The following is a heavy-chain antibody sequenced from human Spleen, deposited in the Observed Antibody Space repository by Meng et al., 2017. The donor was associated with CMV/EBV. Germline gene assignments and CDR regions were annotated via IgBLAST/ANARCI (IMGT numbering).Heavy chain of an antibody. Sequence: GGSLRLSCAASGFTFSSYAMHWVRQAPGKGLEWVAVISYDGSNKYYADSVKGRFTISRDNSKNTLYLQMNSLRAEDTAVYYCARGVSSIAARPGFGYWGQGTLVTVSS. CDR2: ISYDGSNK. D-gene: IGHD6-6*01. CDR1: GFTFSSYA. CDR3: ARGVSSIAARPGFGY. V-gene: IGHV3-30-3*01. J-gene: IGHJ4*02.